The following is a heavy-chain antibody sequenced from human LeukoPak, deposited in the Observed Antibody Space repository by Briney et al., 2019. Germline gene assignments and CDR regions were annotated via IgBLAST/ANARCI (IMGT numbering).Heavy chain of an antibody. Sequence: VGSLRLSCAASGFPFSEYSMNWVRQAPGKGLEWISYIGISSGNTKYADSVKGRFTVSADNARNSLYLQMNSLRVEDTAVYYCARDHNYAFDNWGQGTLVTVSS. J-gene: IGHJ4*02. CDR3: ARDHNYAFDN. CDR2: IGISSGNT. V-gene: IGHV3-11*06. CDR1: GFPFSEYS. D-gene: IGHD1-1*01.